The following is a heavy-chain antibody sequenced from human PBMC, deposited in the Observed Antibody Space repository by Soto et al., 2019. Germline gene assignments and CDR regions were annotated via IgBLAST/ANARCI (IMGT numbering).Heavy chain of an antibody. V-gene: IGHV3-23*01. CDR2: ISGSGGST. CDR1: GFTFSSYA. Sequence: EVQLLESGGGLVQPGGSLRLSCAASGFTFSSYAMSWVRQAPGKGLEWVSAISGSGGSTYYADSVKGRFTISRDNSKNTLYLQTNTLRAEDTAGYYCAKGRAQHDVFWSGYPVDYWGQGTLVTVSS. CDR3: AKGRAQHDVFWSGYPVDY. D-gene: IGHD3-3*01. J-gene: IGHJ4*02.